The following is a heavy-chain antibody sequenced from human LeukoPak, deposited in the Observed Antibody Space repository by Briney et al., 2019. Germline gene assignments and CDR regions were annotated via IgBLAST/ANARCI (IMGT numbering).Heavy chain of an antibody. J-gene: IGHJ4*02. CDR3: AKDQSGSYYLLDY. D-gene: IGHD1-26*01. CDR1: GFTFSTYA. V-gene: IGHV3-23*01. Sequence: PGGSLRLSCSVSGFTFSTYAMSWVRQAPGKGLEWVSTISGSGGSTFYADSVKGRFTISRDNFKNTLYLQMNSPRAEDTAVYYCAKDQSGSYYLLDYWGQGTLVTVSS. CDR2: ISGSGGST.